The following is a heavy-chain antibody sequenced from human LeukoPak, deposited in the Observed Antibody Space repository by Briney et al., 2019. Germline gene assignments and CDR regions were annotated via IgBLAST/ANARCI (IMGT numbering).Heavy chain of an antibody. D-gene: IGHD1-26*01. CDR3: ARDLVLSRSVGASEKVDY. Sequence: PGGSLRLSCAAPGFTFSSYSMNWVRQAPGKGLEWVSSISTSGGYIYYADSVKGRFTMSRDNAKNSLYLQMDSLRAEDTAVYYCARDLVLSRSVGASEKVDYWGQGTLVTVSS. CDR1: GFTFSSYS. V-gene: IGHV3-21*01. CDR2: ISTSGGYI. J-gene: IGHJ4*02.